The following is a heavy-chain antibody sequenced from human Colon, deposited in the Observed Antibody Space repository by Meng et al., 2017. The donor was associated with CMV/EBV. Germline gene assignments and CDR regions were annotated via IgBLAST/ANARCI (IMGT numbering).Heavy chain of an antibody. D-gene: IGHD2-21*01. V-gene: IGHV3-30*04. J-gene: IGHJ6*02. CDR3: ARGDSTRYYYGMDV. CDR2: ISFDGSIV. Sequence: GESLKISCTTSGFTFSSYAMSWVRQAPGKGLEWVALISFDGSIVQYADSVKGRFTISRDNFRNTLYLQMNSLRPEDTAVYYCARGDSTRYYYGMDVWDQGTTVTVSS. CDR1: GFTFSSYA.